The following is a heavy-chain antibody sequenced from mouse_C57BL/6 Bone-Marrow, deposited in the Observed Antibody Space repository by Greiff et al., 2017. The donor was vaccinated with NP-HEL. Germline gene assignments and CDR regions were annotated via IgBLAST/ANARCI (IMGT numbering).Heavy chain of an antibody. D-gene: IGHD2-4*01. Sequence: EVQLQQSVAELVRPGASVKLSCTASGFNIKNTYMHWVKQRPEQGLEWIGRIDPANGNTKYAPKFQGKATITADTSSNTAYLQLSSLTSEDTAIYYCARYKGLRRGGYYFDYWGQGTTLTVSS. CDR1: GFNIKNTY. V-gene: IGHV14-3*01. CDR2: IDPANGNT. CDR3: ARYKGLRRGGYYFDY. J-gene: IGHJ2*01.